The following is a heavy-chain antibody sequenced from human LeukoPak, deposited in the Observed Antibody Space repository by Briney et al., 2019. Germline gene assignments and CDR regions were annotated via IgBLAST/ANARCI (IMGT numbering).Heavy chain of an antibody. V-gene: IGHV4-59*12. CDR3: ARGLVAVAGYSLYYYGMDV. D-gene: IGHD6-19*01. J-gene: IGHJ6*02. CDR1: GGSISSYY. Sequence: SETLSLTCTVSGGSISSYYWSWIRQPPGKGLEWIGYIYYSGSTNYNPSLKSRVTISVDTSKNQFSLKLSSVTAADTAVYYCARGLVAVAGYSLYYYGMDVWGQGTTVTVSS. CDR2: IYYSGST.